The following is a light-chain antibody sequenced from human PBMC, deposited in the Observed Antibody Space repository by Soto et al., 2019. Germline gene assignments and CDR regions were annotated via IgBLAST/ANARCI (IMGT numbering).Light chain of an antibody. V-gene: IGLV2-14*01. CDR3: SSYTSSTTL. Sequence: QSALTQPASVSGSPGQSITISCTGTSSDVGGYNYVSWYQQHPGKAPQLMIYEVTNRPSGVSIRFSGSKSGNTASLTISGLQAEDEADYYCSSYTSSTTLFGGGTKLTVL. CDR1: SSDVGGYNY. J-gene: IGLJ2*01. CDR2: EVT.